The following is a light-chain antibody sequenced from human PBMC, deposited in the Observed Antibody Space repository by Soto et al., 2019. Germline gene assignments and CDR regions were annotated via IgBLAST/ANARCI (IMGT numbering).Light chain of an antibody. CDR1: QSVSSSY. Sequence: IVLTQSPGTLSLSPGERSTLSCRASQSVSSSYLACYQHKPGQAPMLLIYGASSRATGISDWFSGSGSGTDITLTISRLPAEDFTVYYCQQYGSSFTFGPGTKVDIK. CDR2: GAS. J-gene: IGKJ3*01. V-gene: IGKV3-20*01. CDR3: QQYGSSFT.